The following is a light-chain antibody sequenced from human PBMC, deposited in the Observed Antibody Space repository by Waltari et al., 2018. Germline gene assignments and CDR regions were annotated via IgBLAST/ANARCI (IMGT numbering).Light chain of an antibody. CDR2: GNT. CDR3: QSSDGSLTL. V-gene: IGLV1-40*01. CDR1: TSNIGAGYA. J-gene: IGLJ2*01. Sequence: QSVLTQPPSVSGAPGQRVPTSCTLCTSNIGAGYAYHWYQPLPGTAPKLLIYGNTNRPSGVPDRFSGSKSGTSASLAIAGLQAEDEGDYYCQSSDGSLTLFGGGTRLTVL.